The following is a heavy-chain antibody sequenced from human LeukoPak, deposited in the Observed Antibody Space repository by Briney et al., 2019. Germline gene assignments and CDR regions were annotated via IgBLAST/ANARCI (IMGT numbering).Heavy chain of an antibody. Sequence: PSETLSLTCTVSGGSISSQYWSWIRQPAGKGLEWIGRIYASGSTNYNPSLESRVTMSVDTSKNQFSLKLSSVTAADTAVFYCTKDTYCSGTTCNGGPGDYWGQGILVTVSS. CDR1: GGSISSQY. D-gene: IGHD2-2*01. J-gene: IGHJ4*02. V-gene: IGHV4-4*07. CDR3: TKDTYCSGTTCNGGPGDY. CDR2: IYASGST.